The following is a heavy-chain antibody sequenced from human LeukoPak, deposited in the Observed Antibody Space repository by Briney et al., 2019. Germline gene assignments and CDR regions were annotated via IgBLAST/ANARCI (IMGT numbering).Heavy chain of an antibody. Sequence: SRTLSLTCTVSSGSITGGGSYWSWIRQHPGKGLEWIGYIYYSGSTYYNPSLKSRVTISMDTSKNQFSLKLSSVTAADTAVYYCARYGLGEGGNFLDYWGQGALVTVSS. J-gene: IGHJ4*02. CDR1: SGSITGGGSY. V-gene: IGHV4-31*03. CDR3: ARYGLGEGGNFLDY. D-gene: IGHD3-16*01. CDR2: IYYSGST.